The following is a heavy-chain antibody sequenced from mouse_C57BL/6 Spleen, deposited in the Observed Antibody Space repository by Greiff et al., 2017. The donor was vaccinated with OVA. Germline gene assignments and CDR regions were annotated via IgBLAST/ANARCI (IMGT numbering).Heavy chain of an antibody. CDR3: ARGDYDAYYFDY. CDR2: ISSSGST. D-gene: IGHD2-4*01. CDR1: GYSITSYY. J-gene: IGHJ2*01. Sequence: EVQLVESGPGLAKPSQTLSLTCSVPGYSITSYYWNWIRKFPGNKLEYMGNISSSGSTYYNQSLKSRISITRDKSKNQYYRQLNSVTTEDTATDYCARGDYDAYYFDYWGQGTTLPVSS. V-gene: IGHV3-8*01.